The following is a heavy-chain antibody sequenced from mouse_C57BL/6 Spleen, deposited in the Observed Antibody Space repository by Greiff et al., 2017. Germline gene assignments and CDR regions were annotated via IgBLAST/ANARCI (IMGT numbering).Heavy chain of an antibody. J-gene: IGHJ1*03. CDR1: GYTFTDYY. V-gene: IGHV1-76*01. Sequence: VKLMESGAELVRPGASVKLSCKASGYTFTDYYINWVKQRPGQGLEWIARIYPGSGNTYYNEKFKGKATLTAEKSSSTAYMQLSSLTSEDSAVYFCASQLGRDWYFDVWGTGTTVTVSS. D-gene: IGHD4-1*02. CDR2: IYPGSGNT. CDR3: ASQLGRDWYFDV.